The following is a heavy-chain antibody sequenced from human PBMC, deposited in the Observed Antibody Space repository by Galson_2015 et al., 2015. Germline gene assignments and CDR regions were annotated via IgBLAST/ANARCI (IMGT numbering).Heavy chain of an antibody. D-gene: IGHD7-27*01. J-gene: IGHJ4*02. CDR3: TRLLGSGSGSPEF. Sequence: SLRLSCAASGFPFSSYTMNWFRPAPGKGLQWASSISGRSTFIFYSDSVKGRFTISRDNAKNSLSLQMNTLRGDDTAVYYCTRLLGSGSGSPEFWGQGTLVAVSS. CDR2: ISGRSTFI. V-gene: IGHV3-21*01. CDR1: GFPFSSYT.